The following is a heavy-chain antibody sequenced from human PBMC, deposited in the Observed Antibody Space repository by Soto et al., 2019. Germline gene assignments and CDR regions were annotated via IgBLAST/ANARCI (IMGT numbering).Heavy chain of an antibody. CDR3: ARDQTKYYDFWSAYYYYGMDV. CDR2: IIPIFGTA. D-gene: IGHD3-3*01. J-gene: IGHJ6*02. Sequence: QVQLVQSGAEVKKPGSSVKVSCKASGGTFSSYAISWVRQAPGQGLEWMGGIIPIFGTANYAQKFQGRVTITADESTSTAYMELSSLRCEDTAVYYCARDQTKYYDFWSAYYYYGMDVWGQGTTVTVSS. V-gene: IGHV1-69*01. CDR1: GGTFSSYA.